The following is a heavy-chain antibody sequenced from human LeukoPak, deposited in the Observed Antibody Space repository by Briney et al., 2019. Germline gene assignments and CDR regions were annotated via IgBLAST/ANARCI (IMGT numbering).Heavy chain of an antibody. J-gene: IGHJ4*02. D-gene: IGHD1-26*01. CDR3: ARVEGSYRPPDY. V-gene: IGHV1-46*01. Sequence: ASVKVSCKASGYTFTSYYMHWVRQAPGQGLEWMGIINPSGGSTNYAQKFQGRVTITADKSTSTAYMELSSLRSEDTAVYYCARVEGSYRPPDYWGQGTLVTVSS. CDR1: GYTFTSYY. CDR2: INPSGGST.